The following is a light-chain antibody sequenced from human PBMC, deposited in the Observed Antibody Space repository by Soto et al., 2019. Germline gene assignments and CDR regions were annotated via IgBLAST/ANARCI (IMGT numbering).Light chain of an antibody. CDR1: QSVSNNY. V-gene: IGKV3-20*01. J-gene: IGKJ1*01. CDR2: GAS. Sequence: EIGLTQSPRTLSISPGERATLSCMASQSVSNNYLAWYQQKPGQAPRLLIYGASNRATGIPDRFSGSGSGTDFTLTISRLEPADFAVYYCQQYGSSGTLGQGTKVDIK. CDR3: QQYGSSGT.